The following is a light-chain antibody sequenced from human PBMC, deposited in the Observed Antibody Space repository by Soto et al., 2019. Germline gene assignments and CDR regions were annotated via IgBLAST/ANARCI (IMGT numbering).Light chain of an antibody. CDR3: QQRSNWLAIT. J-gene: IGKJ5*01. CDR2: DAS. Sequence: EIVLTQSPATLSLSPGERATLSCRASQSVSSYLALYQQKPCQAPRLLIYDASNRATGIPARFSGSGSGTDFTLTISGLEPEDFAVYYCQQRSNWLAITFGQGTRLEIK. CDR1: QSVSSY. V-gene: IGKV3-11*01.